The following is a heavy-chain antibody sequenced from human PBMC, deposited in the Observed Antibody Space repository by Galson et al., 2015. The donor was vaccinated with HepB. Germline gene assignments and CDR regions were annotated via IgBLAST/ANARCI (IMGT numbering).Heavy chain of an antibody. D-gene: IGHD6-13*01. J-gene: IGHJ6*02. CDR2: INPSGGST. V-gene: IGHV1-46*01. CDR1: GYTFPSYY. Sequence: SVKVSCKASGYTFPSYYMHWVRQAPGQGLEWMGIINPSGGSTSYAQKFQGRVTMNRDTSTSTVYMELSSLRSEDTAVYYCARSVAAGGLYYYGMDFWGQGTTVTVSS. CDR3: ARSVAAGGLYYYGMDF.